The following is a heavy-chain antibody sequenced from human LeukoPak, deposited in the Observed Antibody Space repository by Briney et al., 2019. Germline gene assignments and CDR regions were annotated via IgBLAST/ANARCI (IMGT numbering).Heavy chain of an antibody. D-gene: IGHD3/OR15-3a*01. CDR3: ARDQYDTWSRRGNFDS. V-gene: IGHV3-7*03. J-gene: IGHJ4*02. Sequence: GGSLRLSCVASGFTFGKYWMSWVRQAPGKGLEWVANIKLDGSEKNYVDSVKGRFAISRDNTKNSLYLQMNSLRAEDTAVFYCARDQYDTWSRRGNFDSWGQGTLVIVSS. CDR2: IKLDGSEK. CDR1: GFTFGKYW.